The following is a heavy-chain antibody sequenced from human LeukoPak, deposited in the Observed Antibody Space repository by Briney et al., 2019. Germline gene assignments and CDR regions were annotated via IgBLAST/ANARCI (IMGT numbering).Heavy chain of an antibody. CDR1: GFTFSSYA. V-gene: IGHV4-34*01. CDR2: INHSGST. J-gene: IGHJ4*02. D-gene: IGHD6-19*01. CDR3: AREINSSGWSWGN. Sequence: GSLRLSCAASGFTFSSYAMSWIRQPPGKGLEWIGEINHSGSTNYNPSLKSRVTISVDTSKNQFSLKLSSVTAADTAVYYCAREINSSGWSWGNWGQGTLVTVSS.